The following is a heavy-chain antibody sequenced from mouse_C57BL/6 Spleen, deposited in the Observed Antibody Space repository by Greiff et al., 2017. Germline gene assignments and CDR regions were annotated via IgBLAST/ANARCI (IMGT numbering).Heavy chain of an antibody. CDR3: AHPYDYDGAWFAY. J-gene: IGHJ3*01. CDR1: GFSLSTFGMG. Sequence: QVTLKVSGPGILQPSQTPSLTCSFSGFSLSTFGMGVGWIRPPSGKGLEWLAHIWWDDDKYYNPALKSRFTISKDTSKNQVLLKSANVDTADTATYCCAHPYDYDGAWFAYWGQGTLVTVSA. D-gene: IGHD2-4*01. V-gene: IGHV8-8*01. CDR2: IWWDDDK.